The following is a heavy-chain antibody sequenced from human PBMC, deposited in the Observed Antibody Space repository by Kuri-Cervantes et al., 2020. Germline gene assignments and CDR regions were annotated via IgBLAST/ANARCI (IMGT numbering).Heavy chain of an antibody. CDR1: GFAFRSYA. D-gene: IGHD1-26*01. CDR3: ARGQWGSQWGGRVIDY. CDR2: INHSGST. Sequence: GSLRLSCEASGFAFRSYAMSWVRQAPGKGLEWIGEINHSGSTNYNPSLKSRVTISVDTSKNQLSLKLSSVTAADTAVYYCARGQWGSQWGGRVIDYWGQGTLVTVSS. V-gene: IGHV4-34*01. J-gene: IGHJ4*02.